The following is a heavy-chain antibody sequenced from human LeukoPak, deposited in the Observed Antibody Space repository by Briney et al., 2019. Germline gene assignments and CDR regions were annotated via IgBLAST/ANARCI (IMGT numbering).Heavy chain of an antibody. CDR3: AKAAGATIPLDY. J-gene: IGHJ4*02. D-gene: IGHD1-26*01. Sequence: ASVKVSCKASGYTFTGYYMHCGRQAPGQGLEWMGRINPNSGGTNYAQKFQGRVTMTRDTSISTAYMELSRLRSDDTAVYYCAKAAGATIPLDYWGQGTLVTVSS. CDR2: INPNSGGT. V-gene: IGHV1-2*06. CDR1: GYTFTGYY.